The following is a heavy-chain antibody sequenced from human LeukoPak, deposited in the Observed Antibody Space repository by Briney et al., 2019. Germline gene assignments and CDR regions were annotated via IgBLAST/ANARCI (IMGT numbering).Heavy chain of an antibody. J-gene: IGHJ4*02. Sequence: ASVKVSCKASGYTXTSYYMHWVRQAPGQGLEWMGIINPSGGSTSYAQKFQGRVTMTRDTSTSTVYMELSSLRSEDTAVYYCAREGPNFDWFDYWGQGTLVTVSS. CDR1: GYTXTSYY. D-gene: IGHD3-9*01. CDR2: INPSGGST. V-gene: IGHV1-46*01. CDR3: AREGPNFDWFDY.